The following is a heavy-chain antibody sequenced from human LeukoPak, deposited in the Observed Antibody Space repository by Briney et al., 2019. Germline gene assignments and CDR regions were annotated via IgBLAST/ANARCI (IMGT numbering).Heavy chain of an antibody. CDR2: IYYSGST. CDR3: ARGQMTTVFGGLEGDY. V-gene: IGHV4-39*01. D-gene: IGHD4-17*01. Sequence: SETLSLTCTVSGGSISSSSYYWGWIRQPPGKGLEWIGSIYYSGSTYYNPSLKSRVTISVDTSKNQFSLKLSSVTAADTAVYYCARGQMTTVFGGLEGDYWGQGTLVTVSS. J-gene: IGHJ4*02. CDR1: GGSISSSSYY.